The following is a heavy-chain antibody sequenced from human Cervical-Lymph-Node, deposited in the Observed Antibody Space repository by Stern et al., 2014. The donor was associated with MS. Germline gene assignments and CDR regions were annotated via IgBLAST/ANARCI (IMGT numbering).Heavy chain of an antibody. CDR3: ACRRRGPIGY. V-gene: IGHV4-34*01. CDR1: GGSFSGYY. J-gene: IGHJ4*02. D-gene: IGHD3-10*01. Sequence: QVQLQQWGAGLLKPSETLSLTCAVYGGSFSGYYWSWIRQPPGKGLEWIGEINHSGRTNYNPSLKSRVTISVDTSKNQFSLKLSSVTAADTAVYYCACRRRGPIGYWGQGTRVTVSS. CDR2: INHSGRT.